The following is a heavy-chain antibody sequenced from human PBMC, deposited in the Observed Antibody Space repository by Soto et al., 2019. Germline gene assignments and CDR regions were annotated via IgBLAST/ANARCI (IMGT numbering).Heavy chain of an antibody. CDR2: ISAYNGNT. CDR3: ARGVGYYYGSGTYGMDV. D-gene: IGHD3-10*01. Sequence: ASVKVSCKASGYTFTSYGISWVRQAPGQGLEWMGWISAYNGNTNYAQKLRGRVTMTTDTSTSTAYMELRSLRSDDTAVYYCARGVGYYYGSGTYGMDVWGQGTTVTVSS. J-gene: IGHJ6*02. V-gene: IGHV1-18*01. CDR1: GYTFTSYG.